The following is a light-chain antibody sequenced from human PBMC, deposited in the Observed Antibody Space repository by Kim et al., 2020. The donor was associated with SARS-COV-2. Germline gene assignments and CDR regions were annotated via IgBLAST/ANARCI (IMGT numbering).Light chain of an antibody. V-gene: IGKV3-11*01. CDR3: QQRSSWPT. Sequence: PLSPGESPTLTCRPSQSVSSYLAWYQQKPGQAPRLLNYDASNRATSLPARFSGRGSGTVFPLTISRLAPEYFAVYYRQQRSSWPTFGGGTKVDIK. J-gene: IGKJ4*01. CDR2: DAS. CDR1: QSVSSY.